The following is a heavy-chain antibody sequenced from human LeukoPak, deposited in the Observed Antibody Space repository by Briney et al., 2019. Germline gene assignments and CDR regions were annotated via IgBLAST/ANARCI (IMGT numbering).Heavy chain of an antibody. CDR3: AKDMDTAIASGGLFDY. D-gene: IGHD5-18*01. CDR2: ISWNSGSI. CDR1: GFTFDDYA. J-gene: IGHJ4*02. Sequence: GGSLRLSCAASGFTFDDYAMHWVRQAPGKGLEWVSGISWNSGSIGYADSVKGRFTISRDNAKNSLYLQMNSLRAEDMALYYCAKDMDTAIASGGLFDYWGQGTLVTVSS. V-gene: IGHV3-9*03.